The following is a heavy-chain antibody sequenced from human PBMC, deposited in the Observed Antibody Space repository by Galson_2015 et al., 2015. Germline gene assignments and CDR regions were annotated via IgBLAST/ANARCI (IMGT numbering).Heavy chain of an antibody. CDR1: GYTFTSYG. CDR3: AREGDSYSSRWYPCDY. D-gene: IGHD6-13*01. Sequence: QSGAEVKKPGESLKISCTASGYTFTSYGISWVRQAPGQGLEWMGWISGYNGNTNYAQKYQGRVTMTTDTSTSTVYMELRSLRSDDTAVYYCAREGDSYSSRWYPCDYWGQGTLVTVSS. V-gene: IGHV1-18*01. J-gene: IGHJ4*02. CDR2: ISGYNGNT.